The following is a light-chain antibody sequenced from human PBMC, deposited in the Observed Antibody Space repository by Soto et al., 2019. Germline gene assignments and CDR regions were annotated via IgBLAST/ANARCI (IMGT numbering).Light chain of an antibody. Sequence: QSVLTQPASVSGSPGQSITISCTGTSSDVGGYNYVSWYQQYPGKAPQLMIYEVSNRPSGVSNRFSGSKSGNTASLTISGLQAEDEADYYCCAYTSIGTRVFGTGTKVTVL. CDR1: SSDVGGYNY. V-gene: IGLV2-14*01. CDR2: EVS. J-gene: IGLJ1*01. CDR3: CAYTSIGTRV.